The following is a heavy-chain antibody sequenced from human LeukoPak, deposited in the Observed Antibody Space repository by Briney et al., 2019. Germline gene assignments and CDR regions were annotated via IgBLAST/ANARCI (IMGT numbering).Heavy chain of an antibody. V-gene: IGHV3-48*01. CDR1: GFTFNIYS. D-gene: IGHD1-1*01. Sequence: TGGSLRLSCEASGFTFNIYSMNWVRQAPGKGLEWISYISSSSSTMYYADSVKGRFTISRDNAKNSLYLQMNSLRAEDTAVYYCARPLTNNWYPGFDFWGQGTLVTVSS. J-gene: IGHJ4*02. CDR2: ISSSSSTM. CDR3: ARPLTNNWYPGFDF.